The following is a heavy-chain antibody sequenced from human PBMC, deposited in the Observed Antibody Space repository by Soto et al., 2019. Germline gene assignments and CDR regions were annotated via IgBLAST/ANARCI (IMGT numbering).Heavy chain of an antibody. CDR2: IYYSGST. CDR3: ARDYPFDY. J-gene: IGHJ4*02. Sequence: QVQLQESGPGLVKPSETLSLTCTVSGGSISSYYWSWIRQPPGKGLEWIGYIYYSGSTNYNPSLNSRFTISVDTSKNQFSLKLSSVTAADTAVYYCARDYPFDYWGQGTLVTVSS. V-gene: IGHV4-59*01. CDR1: GGSISSYY.